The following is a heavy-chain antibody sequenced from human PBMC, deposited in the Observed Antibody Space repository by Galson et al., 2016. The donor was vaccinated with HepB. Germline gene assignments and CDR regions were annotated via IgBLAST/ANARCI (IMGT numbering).Heavy chain of an antibody. V-gene: IGHV1-18*04. CDR1: GYTFAEYG. D-gene: IGHD3-16*02. CDR3: AKDVLHDFVWGNYRRGYRYGLDI. J-gene: IGHJ6*02. CDR2: ISANSGNT. Sequence: QSGAEVKKPGESLKISCKASGYTFAEYGITWVRQAPGQGLEWMGTISANSGNTKYAQKFQGRVILTRDTSTTTASLELRSLRSDDTAVYYCAKDVLHDFVWGNYRRGYRYGLDIWGQGTTVTVSS.